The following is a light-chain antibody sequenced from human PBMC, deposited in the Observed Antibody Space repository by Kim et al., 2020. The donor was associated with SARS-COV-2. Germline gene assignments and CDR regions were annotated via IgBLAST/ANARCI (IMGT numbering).Light chain of an antibody. J-gene: IGLJ2*01. CDR1: ALREQD. CDR3: QAWDSGGDYVV. Sequence: PGQTARMTCSGDALREQDAYWYQQKPGQAPVLVIYKDSERPSGIPERFSGSSSGTTVTLTISGVQAEDEADYYCQAWDSGGDYVVFGGGTQLTVL. CDR2: KDS. V-gene: IGLV3-25*01.